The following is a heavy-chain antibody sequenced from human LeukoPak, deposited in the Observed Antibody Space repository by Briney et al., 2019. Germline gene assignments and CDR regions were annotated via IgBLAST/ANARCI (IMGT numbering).Heavy chain of an antibody. D-gene: IGHD3-10*01. Sequence: PGGSLRLSCAASGFTFSSYAMSWVRQAPGKGLECVSAISGSGGSTYYADSVKGRFTISRDNSKNTLYLQMNSLRAEDTAVYYCAKHYYGSGSYYDAFDIWGQGTMVTVSS. CDR1: GFTFSSYA. V-gene: IGHV3-23*01. CDR2: ISGSGGST. CDR3: AKHYYGSGSYYDAFDI. J-gene: IGHJ3*02.